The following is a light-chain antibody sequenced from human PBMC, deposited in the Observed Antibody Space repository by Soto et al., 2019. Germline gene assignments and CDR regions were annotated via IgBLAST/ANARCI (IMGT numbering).Light chain of an antibody. CDR3: QQYGSSRWT. CDR1: QSVSSSY. CDR2: GAS. Sequence: EIVLTQSPGTLSLSPGERATLSCRASQSVSSSYLAWYQQKPGQAPRLLIYGASSRATGIPDRFSGSGSGTDFTLTISILEPEYFAVYYCQQYGSSRWTFGQGTKVEIK. V-gene: IGKV3-20*01. J-gene: IGKJ1*01.